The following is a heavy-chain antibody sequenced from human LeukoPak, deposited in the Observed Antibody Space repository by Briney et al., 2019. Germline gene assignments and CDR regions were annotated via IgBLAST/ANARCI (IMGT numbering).Heavy chain of an antibody. Sequence: KPSETLSLTCTVSGGSISSYYWSWIRQPAGKGLEWIGLFYTSGSTNYNPSLKSRVTMSVDTSKNQFSLKLTSVTAADTAVYYCATTGYGSGRGNYYMDVWGKGTTVTVSS. CDR2: FYTSGST. V-gene: IGHV4-4*07. CDR1: GGSISSYY. CDR3: ATTGYGSGRGNYYMDV. D-gene: IGHD3-10*01. J-gene: IGHJ6*03.